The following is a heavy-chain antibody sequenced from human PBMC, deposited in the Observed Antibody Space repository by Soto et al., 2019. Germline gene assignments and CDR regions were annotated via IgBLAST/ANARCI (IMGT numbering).Heavy chain of an antibody. Sequence: PGGSLRLSCEVSGFTFSMYSMSWVRQSPGKGLEWVAKIPQDGVDGHYADSVKGRFTISRDNGKNSLYLQRNNLRAVDTAVYYCAGDHLLLPAHDFFYGSDVWGRGATVTVSS. CDR3: AGDHLLLPAHDFFYGSDV. CDR1: GFTFSMYS. CDR2: IPQDGVDG. V-gene: IGHV3-7*03. D-gene: IGHD2-21*02. J-gene: IGHJ6*02.